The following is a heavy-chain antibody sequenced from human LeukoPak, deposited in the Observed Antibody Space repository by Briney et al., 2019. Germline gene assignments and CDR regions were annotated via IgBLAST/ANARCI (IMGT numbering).Heavy chain of an antibody. D-gene: IGHD1-26*01. J-gene: IGHJ3*02. CDR3: ARPTGLIVGAPDAFDI. V-gene: IGHV5-51*01. Sequence: GESLKISCRGSGYSFISGYGFTTYWIGWVRQLPGKGLEWMAIIYPDDSDIRYSPSFQGQVTISADKSISTAYLQWSSLKASDTAMYYCARPTGLIVGAPDAFDIWGQGTMVTVSS. CDR1: GYSFISGYGFTTYW. CDR2: IYPDDSDI.